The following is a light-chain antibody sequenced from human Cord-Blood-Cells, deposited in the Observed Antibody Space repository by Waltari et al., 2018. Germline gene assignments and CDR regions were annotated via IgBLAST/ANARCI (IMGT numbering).Light chain of an antibody. J-gene: IGKJ4*01. CDR1: QSVLYSSNNKNY. Sequence: DIVMTQSPDSLAVSLGERATINCKSSQSVLYSSNNKNYLAWYQQKPGQPPKLLIYWASTRESGVPDLFSGSGSGTDFTLTISSLQAEDVAVYYCQQYYSTPQVTFGGGTKVEIK. CDR3: QQYYSTPQVT. V-gene: IGKV4-1*01. CDR2: WAS.